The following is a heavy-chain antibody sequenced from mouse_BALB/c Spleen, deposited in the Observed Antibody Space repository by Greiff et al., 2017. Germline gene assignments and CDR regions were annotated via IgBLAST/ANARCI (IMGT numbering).Heavy chain of an antibody. V-gene: IGHV3-2*02. Sequence: EVKLMESGPGLVKPSQSLSLTCTVTGYSITSDYAWNWIRQFPGNKLEWMGYISYSGSTSYNLSLKSRISITRDTSKNQFFLQLNSVTTEDTATYYCAREPPLRGGYAMDYWGQGTSVTVSS. CDR1: GYSITSDYA. J-gene: IGHJ4*01. CDR3: AREPPLRGGYAMDY. D-gene: IGHD1-1*01. CDR2: ISYSGST.